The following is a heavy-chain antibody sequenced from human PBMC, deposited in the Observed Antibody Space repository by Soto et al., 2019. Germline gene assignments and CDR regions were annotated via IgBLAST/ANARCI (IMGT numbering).Heavy chain of an antibody. CDR2: IYYSGST. V-gene: IGHV4-39*01. CDR1: GGSISSSSYY. Sequence: SETLSLTCTVSGGSISSSSYYWGWIRQPPGKGLEWIGSIYYSGSTYYNPSLKSRVTISVDTSKNQFSLKLSSVTAADTAVYYCARLSLDWNYESLHWFDPWGQGTLVTVSS. CDR3: ARLSLDWNYESLHWFDP. D-gene: IGHD1-7*01. J-gene: IGHJ5*02.